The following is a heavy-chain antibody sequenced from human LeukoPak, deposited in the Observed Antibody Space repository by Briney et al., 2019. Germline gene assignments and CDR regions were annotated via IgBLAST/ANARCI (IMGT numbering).Heavy chain of an antibody. CDR1: GLTFTRYG. CDR3: ARDPIATVRFDY. CDR2: IWYDVSNK. D-gene: IGHD6-13*01. J-gene: IGHJ4*02. Sequence: GRSLRLSCAASGLTFTRYGMRLVLQAPGKGLECVAVIWYDVSNKYYADSVKGRFTISRDNSKNTLYLQMNSLRAEDTAVYYCARDPIATVRFDYWGQGTLVTVSS. V-gene: IGHV3-33*01.